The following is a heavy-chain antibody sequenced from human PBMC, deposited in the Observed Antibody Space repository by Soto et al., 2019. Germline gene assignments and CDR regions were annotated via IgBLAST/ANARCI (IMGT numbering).Heavy chain of an antibody. V-gene: IGHV3-7*05. CDR2: IKQDGSVK. Sequence: EVQLVESGGDLVQPGGSLRLSCAASGFTFSNYWMTWVRQAPGKGLEWVANIKQDGSVKQYVDSVKGRFAISRDNANKSLYLQMNSLRVEDTAVYYCARDTNSGWPDTIDFWGQGTLVTVSS. CDR3: ARDTNSGWPDTIDF. CDR1: GFTFSNYW. D-gene: IGHD5-12*01. J-gene: IGHJ4*02.